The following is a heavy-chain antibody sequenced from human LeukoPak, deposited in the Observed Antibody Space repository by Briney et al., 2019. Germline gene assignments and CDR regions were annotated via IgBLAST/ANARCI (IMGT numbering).Heavy chain of an antibody. CDR2: IKQDGSEK. D-gene: IGHD1-14*01. CDR1: GGSFSGYY. V-gene: IGHV3-7*01. J-gene: IGHJ4*02. Sequence: ETLSLTCAVYGGSFSGYYWSWVRQAPGKGLEWVANIKQDGSEKYYVDSVKGRFTISRDNAKNSLYLQMNSLRAEDTAVYYCAEPHFDYWGQGALVTVSS. CDR3: AEPHFDY.